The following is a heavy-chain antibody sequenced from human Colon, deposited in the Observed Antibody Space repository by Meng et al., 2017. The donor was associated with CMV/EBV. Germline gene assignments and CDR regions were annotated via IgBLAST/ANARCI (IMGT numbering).Heavy chain of an antibody. Sequence: SETLSLTCTVSGGSISDFYWSWIRQPPGKGLEWIGYISHTGRTNYNPSLKTEVTISVDTSKNQFSLTLNSVTAADTAVYYCARIYEGSYFIPEYWGQ. J-gene: IGHJ4*02. CDR2: ISHTGRT. D-gene: IGHD1-26*01. CDR3: ARIYEGSYFIPEY. CDR1: GGSISDFY. V-gene: IGHV4-59*01.